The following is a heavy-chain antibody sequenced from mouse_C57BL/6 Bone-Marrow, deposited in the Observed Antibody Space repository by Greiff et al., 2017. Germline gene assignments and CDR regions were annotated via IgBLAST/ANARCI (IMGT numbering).Heavy chain of an antibody. CDR1: GFTFSDAW. V-gene: IGHV6-6*01. CDR2: IRNKANNHAT. Sequence: DVMLVESGGGLVQPGGSMKLSCAASGFTFSDAWMDWVRQSPEKGLEWVAEIRNKANNHATYYAESVKGRFTISRDDSKSSVYLQMNSLRAEDTGIYYCTSGSSYYYAMDYWGQGTSVTVSS. J-gene: IGHJ4*01. D-gene: IGHD1-1*01. CDR3: TSGSSYYYAMDY.